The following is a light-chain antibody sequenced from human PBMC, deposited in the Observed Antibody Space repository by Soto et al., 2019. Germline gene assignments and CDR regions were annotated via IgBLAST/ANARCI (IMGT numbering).Light chain of an antibody. J-gene: IGKJ1*01. Sequence: DIQMTQSPSALSASVGDRGTITCRASQSVSGWLAWYQQKPGKAPRLLIYDASYLDRGVPSRFSGSGSGTDFTRTSSDLQHDDLGTYYCQQYNSFWTFGPGTKVEI. CDR3: QQYNSFWT. V-gene: IGKV1-5*01. CDR1: QSVSGW. CDR2: DAS.